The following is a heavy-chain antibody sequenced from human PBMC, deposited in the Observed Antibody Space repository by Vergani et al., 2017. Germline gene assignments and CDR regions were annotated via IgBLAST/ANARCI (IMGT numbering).Heavy chain of an antibody. J-gene: IGHJ5*02. D-gene: IGHD1-7*01. CDR3: ARDELAWFDP. V-gene: IGHV3-30*03. CDR1: GFTFSSYG. CDR2: ISYDGSNK. Sequence: VQLLESGGGLVQPGGSLRLSCAASGFTFSSYGMHWVRQAPGKGLEWVAVISYDGSNKYYADSVKGRFTISRDNAKNSLYLQMNSLRAEDTAVYYCARDELAWFDPWGQGTLVTVSS.